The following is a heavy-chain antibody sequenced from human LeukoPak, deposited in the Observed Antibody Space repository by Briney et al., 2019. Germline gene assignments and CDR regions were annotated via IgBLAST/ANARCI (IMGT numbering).Heavy chain of an antibody. V-gene: IGHV3-7*01. Sequence: GGSLRLSCAASGFTFSTYWMIWVGQAPGKGREGGANIKQDGSEKYYVDSVKGRFTIFRDNAKNSLYLQMNSLRVEDTAVYYCARTYYYDSSGYFDAFDIWGQGTMVTVSS. CDR2: IKQDGSEK. J-gene: IGHJ3*02. D-gene: IGHD3-22*01. CDR1: GFTFSTYW. CDR3: ARTYYYDSSGYFDAFDI.